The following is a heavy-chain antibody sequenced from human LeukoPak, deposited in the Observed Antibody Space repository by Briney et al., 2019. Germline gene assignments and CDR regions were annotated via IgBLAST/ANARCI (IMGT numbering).Heavy chain of an antibody. Sequence: SVKVSCKASGGTFSSYAISWVRQAPGQGLEWMGGIIPIFGTANYAQKFQGRVTITADKSTSTAYMELSRLRSDDTAVYYCARAYGSGSYTPNWGQGTLVTVSS. CDR1: GGTFSSYA. D-gene: IGHD3-10*01. V-gene: IGHV1-69*06. CDR2: IIPIFGTA. CDR3: ARAYGSGSYTPN. J-gene: IGHJ4*02.